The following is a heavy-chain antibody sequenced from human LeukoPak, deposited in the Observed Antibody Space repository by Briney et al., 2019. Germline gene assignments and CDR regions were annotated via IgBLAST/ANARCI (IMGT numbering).Heavy chain of an antibody. D-gene: IGHD3-10*01. V-gene: IGHV3-30*18. J-gene: IGHJ4*02. CDR2: ISYDGSDK. Sequence: GGSLRLSCAAPGFTFSSYGMHWVRQAPGKGLEWVAVISYDGSDKYYADSVKGRFTISRDNSKSTLYLLMNSLRAEDTAVYYCAKKSEDRGGFDSWGQGTLVTVSS. CDR3: AKKSEDRGGFDS. CDR1: GFTFSSYG.